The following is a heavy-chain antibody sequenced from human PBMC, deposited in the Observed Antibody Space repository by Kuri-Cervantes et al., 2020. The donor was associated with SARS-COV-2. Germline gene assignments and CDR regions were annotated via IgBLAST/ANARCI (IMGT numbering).Heavy chain of an antibody. D-gene: IGHD2-15*01. Sequence: ESLKISCTVSGGSVSSDDYYWIWIRQSPGRALERIGHLYSSAYTKYNPSLKSRVTMFVDTSKNQFSLKLSSVTAADTAVYYCARGEGYCSGGSCYSSWYFDLWGRGTLVTVSS. CDR3: ARGEGYCSGGSCYSSWYFDL. V-gene: IGHV4-61*08. J-gene: IGHJ2*01. CDR2: LYSSAYT. CDR1: GGSVSSDDYY.